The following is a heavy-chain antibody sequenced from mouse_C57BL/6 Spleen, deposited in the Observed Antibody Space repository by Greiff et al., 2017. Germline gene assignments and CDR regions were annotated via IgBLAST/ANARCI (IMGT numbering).Heavy chain of an antibody. CDR2: ISNGGGST. D-gene: IGHD2-12*01. V-gene: IGHV5-12*01. CDR1: GFTFSDYY. J-gene: IGHJ4*01. Sequence: DVKLVESGGGLVQPGGSLKLSCAASGFTFSDYYMYWVRQTPEKRLEWVAYISNGGGSTYYPDTVKGRYTISRDNAKNTLYLQMSRLKSEDTAMYYCARLAYYSSYAMDYWGQGTSVTVSS. CDR3: ARLAYYSSYAMDY.